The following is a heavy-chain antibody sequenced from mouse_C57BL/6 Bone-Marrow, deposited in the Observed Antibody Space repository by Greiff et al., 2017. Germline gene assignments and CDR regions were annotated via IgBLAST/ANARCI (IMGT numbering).Heavy chain of an antibody. D-gene: IGHD1-1*01. V-gene: IGHV1-81*01. Sequence: VQLQESGAELARPGASVKLSCKASGYTFTSYGISWVKQRTGQGLEWIGEIYPRSGNTYYNEKFKGKATLTADKSSRTAYMELRILTSEDSAVYFCARLPITAVVAHYVDYWGQGTTLTVSS. J-gene: IGHJ2*01. CDR1: GYTFTSYG. CDR3: ARLPITAVVAHYVDY. CDR2: IYPRSGNT.